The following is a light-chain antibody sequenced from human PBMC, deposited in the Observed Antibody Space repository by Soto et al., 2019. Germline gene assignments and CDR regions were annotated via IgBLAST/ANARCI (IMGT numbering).Light chain of an antibody. CDR2: KAS. CDR3: QHYNVYPWT. V-gene: IGKV1-5*03. CDR1: QTISSW. J-gene: IGKJ1*01. Sequence: DIQITQSPSTLSGSVGDRVTITCRASQTISSWLAWYQQKPGKAPKLLIYKASTLKSGVPSRFSGSGSGTEFTLTISSLQPDDFATYYCQHYNVYPWTFGQGTKVDNK.